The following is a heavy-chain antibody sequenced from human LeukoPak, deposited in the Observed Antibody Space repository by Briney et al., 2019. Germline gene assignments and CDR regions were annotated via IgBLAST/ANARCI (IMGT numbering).Heavy chain of an antibody. CDR3: ARYDSGSYLFDY. V-gene: IGHV4-59*01. J-gene: IGHJ4*02. CDR1: GGSISSYY. CDR2: IYYSGST. D-gene: IGHD1-26*01. Sequence: SETLSLTCTLSGGSISSYYWSWIRQPPGKGLEWIGYIYYSGSTIYNPSLQSRVTISVDTSKNQFSLKLTSVTAADTAVYYCARYDSGSYLFDYWGQGTLVTVSS.